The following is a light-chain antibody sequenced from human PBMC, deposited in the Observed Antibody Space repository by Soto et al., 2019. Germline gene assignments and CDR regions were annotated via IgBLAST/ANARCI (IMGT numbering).Light chain of an antibody. CDR2: DAS. J-gene: IGKJ5*01. Sequence: IVVTKSAVPLSLSPGERASLSCRSSQSVSSYLAWYQQKRGQAPRLVIFDASNRANGVPARFGGSGSGTDFTLTINSLEPEDFAVYYCQQRNVWAPITFGQGTRLEIK. CDR3: QQRNVWAPIT. V-gene: IGKV3-11*01. CDR1: QSVSSY.